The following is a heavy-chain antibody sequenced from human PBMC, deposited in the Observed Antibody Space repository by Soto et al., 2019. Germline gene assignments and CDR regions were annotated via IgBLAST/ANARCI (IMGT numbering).Heavy chain of an antibody. V-gene: IGHV5-10-1*01. CDR2: IDPSDSYT. CDR1: GYSFTSYW. J-gene: IGHJ6*02. Sequence: PGESLKISCXGSGYSFTSYWISWVRQMPGKGLEWMGRIDPSDSYTNYSPSFQGHVTISADKSISTAYLQWSSLKASDTAMYYCAILRFLEWLSIDYYGMDVWGQGTTVTVSS. D-gene: IGHD3-3*01. CDR3: AILRFLEWLSIDYYGMDV.